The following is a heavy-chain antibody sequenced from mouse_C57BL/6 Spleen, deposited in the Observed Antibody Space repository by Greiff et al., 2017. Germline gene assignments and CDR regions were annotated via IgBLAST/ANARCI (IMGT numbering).Heavy chain of an antibody. D-gene: IGHD4-1*01. J-gene: IGHJ2*01. CDR1: GYTFTSYW. CDR2: IDPSDSYT. V-gene: IGHV1-50*01. Sequence: QVQLQQPGAELVKPGASVKLSCKASGYTFTSYWMQWVKQRPGQGLEWIGEIDPSDSYTNYNQKFKGKATLTVDTSSSTAYLQLSSLTSEDSAVYYCARYSGSSYFDCWGKGTTLTVSS. CDR3: ARYSGSSYFDC.